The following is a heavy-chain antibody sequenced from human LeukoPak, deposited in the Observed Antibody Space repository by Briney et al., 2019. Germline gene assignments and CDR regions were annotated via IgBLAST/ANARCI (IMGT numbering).Heavy chain of an antibody. Sequence: ASVKVSCKASGYTFTGYYMHWVRQAPGQGLEWMGWINPNSGCTNYAQKFQARVTMTRDTSINSAYMELSRLRSDAAAVYYCERKGNYYDGSGYEYWGQGSLVTVSS. J-gene: IGHJ4*02. D-gene: IGHD3-22*01. V-gene: IGHV1-2*02. CDR3: ERKGNYYDGSGYEY. CDR1: GYTFTGYY. CDR2: INPNSGCT.